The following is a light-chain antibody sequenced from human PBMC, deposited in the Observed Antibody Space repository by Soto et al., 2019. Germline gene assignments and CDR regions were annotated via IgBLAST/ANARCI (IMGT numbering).Light chain of an antibody. CDR3: QQYGTSPMYT. V-gene: IGKV3-20*01. CDR2: GAS. J-gene: IGKJ2*01. CDR1: QSVSSTY. Sequence: EIVLTQSPDTLSLSPGERATLSCRASQSVSSTYLAWFQQRPGQTPRLLISGASSRATGIPERFSGGGSGTDFTLTISRLEPEDFAVYFCQQYGTSPMYTFGQGTKLEI.